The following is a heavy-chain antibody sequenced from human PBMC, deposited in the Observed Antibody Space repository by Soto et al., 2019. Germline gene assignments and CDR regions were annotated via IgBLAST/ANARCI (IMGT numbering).Heavy chain of an antibody. CDR2: IKQDGSEK. D-gene: IGHD6-19*01. Sequence: GPLRLSCAAAECTFSSYWVSWVRQAPGKGLEWVANIKQDGSEKYYVDSVKGRFTISRDNAKNSLYLQMNSLRAEDTAVYYCARYSSGWEFDYWGQGTLVTVAS. CDR3: ARYSSGWEFDY. J-gene: IGHJ4*02. V-gene: IGHV3-7*03. CDR1: ECTFSSYW.